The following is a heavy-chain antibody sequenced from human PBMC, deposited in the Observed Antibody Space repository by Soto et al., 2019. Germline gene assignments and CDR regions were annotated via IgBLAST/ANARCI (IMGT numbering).Heavy chain of an antibody. CDR2: INHSGST. V-gene: IGHV4-34*01. CDR3: ARGPLRYFDWLRAPFDY. Sequence: QVQLQQWGAGLLKPSETLSLTCAVYGGSFSGYYWSWIRQPPGKGLEWIGEINHSGSTNYNPSLKSRVTISVDTSKNQFCLKLSSVTVADTAVYYCARGPLRYFDWLRAPFDYGGQGTLVTVSS. CDR1: GGSFSGYY. D-gene: IGHD3-9*01. J-gene: IGHJ4*02.